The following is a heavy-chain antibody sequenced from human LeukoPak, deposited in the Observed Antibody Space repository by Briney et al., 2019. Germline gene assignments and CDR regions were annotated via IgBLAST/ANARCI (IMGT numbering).Heavy chain of an antibody. CDR3: ARYQTGSMFAV. J-gene: IGHJ4*02. CDR2: HSHSGSA. CDR1: GASSNRVTYY. V-gene: IGHV4-39*07. D-gene: IGHD3-10*02. Sequence: PSETLSLTCTVSGASSNRVTYYWGCIRQPPGKGLEWIGTHSHSGSAYYNPSLRSRITMSLDTSENQLSLKLYSVTAADTAIYYCARYQTGSMFAVWGQGTLVTISS.